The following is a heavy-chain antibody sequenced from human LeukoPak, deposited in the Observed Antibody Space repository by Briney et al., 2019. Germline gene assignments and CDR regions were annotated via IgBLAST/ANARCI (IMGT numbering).Heavy chain of an antibody. Sequence: ASVKVSCKASGYTFTSYGISGVGQAPGQGLEWMGWISAYNGNTNYAQKLQGRVTMTTDTSTSTAYMELRSLRSDDTAVYYCARDTPPLYDILTGYQGTFAYWGQGPLVTVSS. CDR1: GYTFTSYG. J-gene: IGHJ4*02. D-gene: IGHD3-9*01. CDR3: ARDTPPLYDILTGYQGTFAY. V-gene: IGHV1-18*01. CDR2: ISAYNGNT.